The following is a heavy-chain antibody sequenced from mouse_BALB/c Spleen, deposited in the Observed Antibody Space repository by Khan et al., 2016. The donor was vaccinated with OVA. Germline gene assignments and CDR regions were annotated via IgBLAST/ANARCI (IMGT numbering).Heavy chain of an antibody. Sequence: EVQLQESGAELVKPGASVKLSCTLSGFNIKDTYMHWVKQRPEQGLEWIGRIDPANGNTKYDPKFQGKATITADTSSNTAYLQLSSLTSEDTAVYYCATNYYGSSRYFDYWGQGTTLTVSS. D-gene: IGHD1-1*01. J-gene: IGHJ2*01. CDR3: ATNYYGSSRYFDY. CDR2: IDPANGNT. V-gene: IGHV14-3*02. CDR1: GFNIKDTY.